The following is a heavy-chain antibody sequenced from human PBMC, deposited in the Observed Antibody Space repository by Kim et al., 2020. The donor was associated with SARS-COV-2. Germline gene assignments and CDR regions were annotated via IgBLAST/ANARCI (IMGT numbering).Heavy chain of an antibody. Sequence: SETLSLTCTVSGGSISSGSYYWSWIRQPAGKGLEWIGRIYTSGSTNYNPSLKSRVTISVDTSKNQFSLKLSSVTAADTAVYYCARAPSKSGMDVWGQGTTVTVSS. CDR2: IYTSGST. V-gene: IGHV4-61*02. CDR3: ARAPSKSGMDV. J-gene: IGHJ6*02. CDR1: GGSISSGSYY.